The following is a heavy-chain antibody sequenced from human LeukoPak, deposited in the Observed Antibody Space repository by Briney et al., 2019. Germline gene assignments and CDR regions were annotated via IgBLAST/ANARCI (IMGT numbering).Heavy chain of an antibody. J-gene: IGHJ6*03. CDR3: ARDLLDYYYMDV. CDR2: IYYSGST. CDR1: GGSISSYY. V-gene: IGHV4-59*01. Sequence: SETLSLTCTVSGGSISSYYWSWIRQPPGKGLEWIAYIYYSGSTNYNPSLKSRVTISVDTSKNQFSLKLSSVTAADTAVYYCARDLLDYYYMDVWGKGTTVTVSS.